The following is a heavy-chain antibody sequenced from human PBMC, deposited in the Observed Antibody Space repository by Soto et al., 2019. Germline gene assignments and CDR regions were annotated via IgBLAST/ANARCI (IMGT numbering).Heavy chain of an antibody. CDR1: GYTFTSYS. Sequence: VASVKVSCKASGYTFTSYSLHWVRQAPGQGLEWMGVINPEDDKTSYAQKFQGRVTMTEDTSTDTAYMELSSLGSEDTAVYYCATHSGSYPSSHCGMDVWGQGTTVTVSS. CDR3: ATHSGSYPSSHCGMDV. J-gene: IGHJ6*02. V-gene: IGHV1-46*01. D-gene: IGHD1-26*01. CDR2: INPEDDKT.